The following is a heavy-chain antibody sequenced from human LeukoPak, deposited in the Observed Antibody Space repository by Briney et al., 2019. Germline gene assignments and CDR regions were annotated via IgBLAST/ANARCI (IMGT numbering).Heavy chain of an antibody. V-gene: IGHV3-23*01. Sequence: GGSLRLSCEASGFTFNTYDMSWVRQAPGRGLEWVSTVSGTGDTTVYADSVKGRFTISRDNSRNTVHLQMNSPRAEDTAVYYCATKTGFDYWGQGTLVTVSS. CDR1: GFTFNTYD. CDR2: VSGTGDTT. CDR3: ATKTGFDY. J-gene: IGHJ4*02.